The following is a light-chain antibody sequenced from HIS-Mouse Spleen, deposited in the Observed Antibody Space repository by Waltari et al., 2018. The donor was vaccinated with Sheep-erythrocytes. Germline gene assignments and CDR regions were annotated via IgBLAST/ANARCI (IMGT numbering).Light chain of an antibody. J-gene: IGLJ2*01. V-gene: IGLV1-40*01. CDR1: SSHIGAGYD. CDR2: GNS. Sequence: QSVLTQPPSVSGAPGQRVTSSCPGSSSHIGAGYDVHWYQQLPGTAPKPLTYGNSNRPSGIPDRFSGSSSGNTASLTITGAQAEDEADYYCNSRDSSGNHLVFGGGTKLTVL. CDR3: NSRDSSGNHLV.